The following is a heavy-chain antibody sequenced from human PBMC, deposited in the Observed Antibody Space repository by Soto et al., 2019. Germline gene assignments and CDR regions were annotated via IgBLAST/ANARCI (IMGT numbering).Heavy chain of an antibody. J-gene: IGHJ4*02. Sequence: ASVKVSCKASGDTFTTYYMHWIRQAPGQGLEWMGVLNPSGRTNYAQNFQGRVTMTRDTSTSTVYMQMNSLRSEDTAVYYCAKDDGSSGWYIPHYWGQGTLVTVSS. CDR2: LNPSGRT. CDR1: GDTFTTYY. V-gene: IGHV1-46*01. CDR3: AKDDGSSGWYIPHY. D-gene: IGHD6-19*01.